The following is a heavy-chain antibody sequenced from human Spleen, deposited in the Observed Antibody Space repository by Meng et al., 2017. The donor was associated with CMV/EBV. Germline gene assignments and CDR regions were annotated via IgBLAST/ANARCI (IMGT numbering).Heavy chain of an antibody. V-gene: IGHV3-64*02. CDR1: GLAFSRYA. J-gene: IGHJ6*02. CDR2: IDSYGANT. D-gene: IGHD6-19*01. Sequence: GESLKISCAASGLAFSRYALHWVRQAPGKGPEYVSGIDSYGANTHYADSVKDRFTISRDNSKNTVYLHMGSLRAEDTAVYYCAREVSGWYPNYYYYGMDVWGQGTTVTVSS. CDR3: AREVSGWYPNYYYYGMDV.